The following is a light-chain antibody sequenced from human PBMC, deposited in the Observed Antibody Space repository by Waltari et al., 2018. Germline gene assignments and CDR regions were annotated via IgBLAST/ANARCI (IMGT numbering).Light chain of an antibody. CDR2: ELS. V-gene: IGLV2-8*01. Sequence: QSALTQPPSASGSPGPSVALSCTGTTSDVGGDNYVSLYQQHPGKAPKLIIYELSNRPSGVPDRFSGSKSGRTASLTVSGLQAEDEADYYCNSYAGSNNFVFGTGTKVTVL. J-gene: IGLJ1*01. CDR1: TSDVGGDNY. CDR3: NSYAGSNNFV.